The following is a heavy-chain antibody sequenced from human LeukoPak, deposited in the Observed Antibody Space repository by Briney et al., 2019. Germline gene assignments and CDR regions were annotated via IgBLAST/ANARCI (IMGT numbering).Heavy chain of an antibody. CDR2: INHSGST. CDR3: ARVIIGYCSSTSCYTSFDY. J-gene: IGHJ4*02. CDR1: GGSFSGHY. V-gene: IGHV4-34*01. D-gene: IGHD2-2*02. Sequence: PSETLSLTCAVYGGSFSGHYWSWIRQPPGKGLEWIGEINHSGSTNYNPSLKSRVTISVDTSKNQFSLKLSSVTAADTAVYYCARVIIGYCSSTSCYTSFDYWGQGTLVTVSS.